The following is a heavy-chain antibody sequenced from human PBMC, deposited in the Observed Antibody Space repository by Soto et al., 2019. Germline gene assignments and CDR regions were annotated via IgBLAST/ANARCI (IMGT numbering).Heavy chain of an antibody. Sequence: PGGSLRLSCAVSGFTFSSYSMNWVRQAPGKGLEWVSYISSSSSTIYYADSVKGRFTISRDNAKNSLYLQMNSLRDEDTAVYYCARVRDNYYDSSGYYFEYLYWGQGTLVTVSS. CDR1: GFTFSSYS. CDR3: ARVRDNYYDSSGYYFEYLY. J-gene: IGHJ4*02. V-gene: IGHV3-48*02. D-gene: IGHD3-22*01. CDR2: ISSSSSTI.